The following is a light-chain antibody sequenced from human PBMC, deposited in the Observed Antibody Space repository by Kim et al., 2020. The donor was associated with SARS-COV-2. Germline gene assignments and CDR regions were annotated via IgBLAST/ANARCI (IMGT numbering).Light chain of an antibody. V-gene: IGLV3-19*01. J-gene: IGLJ3*02. CDR2: GKN. Sequence: SSELTQDPAVSVALGQTVRITCQGDSLRSYYASWYQQKPGQAPVLVIYGKNNRPSGIPDRFSGSSSGNTASLTIPGAQAEDEAGYYCNSRDSSGNHWVFG. CDR1: SLRSYY. CDR3: NSRDSSGNHWV.